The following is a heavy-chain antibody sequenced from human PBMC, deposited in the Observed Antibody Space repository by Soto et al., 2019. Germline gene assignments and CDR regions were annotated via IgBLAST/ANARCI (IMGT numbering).Heavy chain of an antibody. V-gene: IGHV3-30*18. Sequence: GGSLRLSCAASGFTFSSYGMHWVRQAPGKGLEWVAVISYDGSNKYYADSVKGRFTISRGNSKNTLYLQMNSLRAEDTAVYYCAKDQGRGGYSYGYFSPYFDYWGQGTLVTVSS. J-gene: IGHJ4*02. D-gene: IGHD5-18*01. CDR3: AKDQGRGGYSYGYFSPYFDY. CDR1: GFTFSSYG. CDR2: ISYDGSNK.